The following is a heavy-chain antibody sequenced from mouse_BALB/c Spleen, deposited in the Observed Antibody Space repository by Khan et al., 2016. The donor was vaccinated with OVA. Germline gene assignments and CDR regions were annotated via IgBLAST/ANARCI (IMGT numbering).Heavy chain of an antibody. Sequence: EVQLVESGGGLVQPGGSRKLSCAASGFTFSNFGMHWVRQAPEKGLEWVAYISSGGSTINYADTVKGRFTISRDNSKNTLFLQMTSLRSEDTAMYYCARRKIFDGYYGGAIDYWGQGTSVTVSS. CDR1: GFTFSNFG. CDR2: ISSGGSTI. V-gene: IGHV5-17*02. J-gene: IGHJ4*01. D-gene: IGHD2-3*01. CDR3: ARRKIFDGYYGGAIDY.